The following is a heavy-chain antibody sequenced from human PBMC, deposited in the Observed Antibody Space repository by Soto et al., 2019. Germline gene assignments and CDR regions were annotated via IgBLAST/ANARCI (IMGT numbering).Heavy chain of an antibody. CDR3: ARGGEGYYDSSGYRDASDI. CDR2: ISYDGSNK. J-gene: IGHJ3*02. CDR1: GFTFSSYA. Sequence: QVQLVESGGGVVQPGRSLRLSCAASGFTFSSYAMHWVRQAPGKGLEWVAVISYDGSNKYYADSVKGRFTISRDNSKNTLYLQMNSLRAEDTAVYYCARGGEGYYDSSGYRDASDIWGQGTMVTVSS. D-gene: IGHD3-22*01. V-gene: IGHV3-30-3*01.